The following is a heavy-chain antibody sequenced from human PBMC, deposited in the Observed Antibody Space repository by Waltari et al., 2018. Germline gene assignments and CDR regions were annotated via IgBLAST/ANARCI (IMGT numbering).Heavy chain of an antibody. V-gene: IGHV3-48*03. Sequence: EVQLVESGGGLVQPGGSLRLSCAASGFTFSSYEMNWVRQAPGKGLEWVSYISSSGSTIYYADSVKGRFTISRDNAKNSLYLQMNSLRAEDTAVYYCARAYGFRDDYYYGMDVWGQGTTVTVSS. J-gene: IGHJ6*02. D-gene: IGHD3-10*01. CDR1: GFTFSSYE. CDR3: ARAYGFRDDYYYGMDV. CDR2: ISSSGSTI.